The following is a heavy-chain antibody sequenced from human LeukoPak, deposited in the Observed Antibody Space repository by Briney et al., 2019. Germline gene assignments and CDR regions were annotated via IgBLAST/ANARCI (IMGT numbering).Heavy chain of an antibody. CDR1: GGSISSYY. CDR2: IYYSGST. Sequence: SETLSLTCTVSGGSISSYYWSWIRQPPGKGLEWIGYIYYSGSTNYNPSLKSRVTISVDTSKNQFSLKLSSVTAADTAVYYCARDGWTAINLNYYMDVWGKGTTVTVSS. J-gene: IGHJ6*03. CDR3: ARDGWTAINLNYYMDV. D-gene: IGHD5-18*01. V-gene: IGHV4-59*01.